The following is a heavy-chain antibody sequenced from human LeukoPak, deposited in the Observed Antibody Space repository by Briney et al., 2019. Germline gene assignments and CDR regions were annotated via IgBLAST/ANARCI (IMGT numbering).Heavy chain of an antibody. V-gene: IGHV3-15*01. D-gene: IGHD6-6*01. Sequence: GGSLRLSCAASGFTFSNAWMSWVRQAPGKGLEWVGRIKSKTDGGTTDYAAPVKGRFTISRDDSKNTLYLQMNSLKTEDTAVYYCVFHFGGYSSSSPFGYWGQGTLVTVSS. CDR3: VFHFGGYSSSSPFGY. J-gene: IGHJ4*02. CDR1: GFTFSNAW. CDR2: IKSKTDGGTT.